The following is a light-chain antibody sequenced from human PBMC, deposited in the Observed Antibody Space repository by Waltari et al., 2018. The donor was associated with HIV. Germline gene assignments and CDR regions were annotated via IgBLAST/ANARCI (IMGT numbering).Light chain of an antibody. CDR1: SSNIGGNY. Sequence: QSVLTQPPSASGTPGQRVTISCSGSSSNIGGNYVYWYQQLPGTAPQLLIYRNNQRPSGVPERFSGSKSGTSASMAISGLRSEDEADYYCASWDDSLSGYVVFGGGTKLTVL. CDR3: ASWDDSLSGYVV. CDR2: RNN. V-gene: IGLV1-47*01. J-gene: IGLJ2*01.